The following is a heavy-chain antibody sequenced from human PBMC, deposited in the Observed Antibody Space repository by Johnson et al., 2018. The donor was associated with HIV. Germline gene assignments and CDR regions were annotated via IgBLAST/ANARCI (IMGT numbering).Heavy chain of an antibody. Sequence: VQLVESGGGVVQPGRSLRLSCGASGFIFSSYAMHWVRQAPGKGLEWVALISFDGSHKYYADSVKGRFTISRDNSKNTLYLQMNSLRAEDTAVYYCAPLGDAFDIWGQGTMVTVSS. CDR3: APLGDAFDI. J-gene: IGHJ3*02. CDR1: GFIFSSYA. V-gene: IGHV3-30*04. D-gene: IGHD7-27*01. CDR2: ISFDGSHK.